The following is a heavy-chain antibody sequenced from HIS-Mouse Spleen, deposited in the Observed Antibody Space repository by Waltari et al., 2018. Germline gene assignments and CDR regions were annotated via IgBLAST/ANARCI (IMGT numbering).Heavy chain of an antibody. Sequence: QLQLQESGPGLVTPSETLSLPCTVPGGSIIRSSYYRGWIRQPPGKGLEWIGSIYYSGSTYYNPSLKSRVTISVDTSKNQFSLKLSSVTAADTAVYYCAREIPYSSSWYDWYFDLWGRGTLVTVSS. CDR1: GGSIIRSSYY. J-gene: IGHJ2*01. CDR2: IYYSGST. D-gene: IGHD6-13*01. V-gene: IGHV4-39*07. CDR3: AREIPYSSSWYDWYFDL.